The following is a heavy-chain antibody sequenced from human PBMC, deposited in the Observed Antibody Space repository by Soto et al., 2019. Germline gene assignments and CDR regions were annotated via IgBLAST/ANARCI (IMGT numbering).Heavy chain of an antibody. V-gene: IGHV2-5*02. CDR1: GFSPSTSGQG. D-gene: IGHD3-16*01. CDR2: IYWDADK. J-gene: IGHJ5*02. Sequence: SGPTLVNPTQTLTLTGTFSGFSPSTSGQGEGCIRQPPGKALEWLALIYWDADKRYSPSLKTSLTITKKPSTNKMFLTMTHMDLVDTATYYCAHRRPRGNWFAPWGQGTLVTVSS. CDR3: AHRRPRGNWFAP.